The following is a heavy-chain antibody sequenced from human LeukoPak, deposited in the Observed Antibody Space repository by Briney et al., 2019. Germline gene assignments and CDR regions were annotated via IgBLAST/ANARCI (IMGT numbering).Heavy chain of an antibody. J-gene: IGHJ6*02. Sequence: GESLRLSCAASGFTFSDYYMSWIRQAPGKGLEWVSYISSSGSTIYYADSVKGRFTISRDNAKNSLYLQMNSLRAEDTAVYYCARDQGPMYDSYGMDVWGQGTTVTVSS. CDR2: ISSSGSTI. CDR1: GFTFSDYY. V-gene: IGHV3-11*01. CDR3: ARDQGPMYDSYGMDV. D-gene: IGHD3-22*01.